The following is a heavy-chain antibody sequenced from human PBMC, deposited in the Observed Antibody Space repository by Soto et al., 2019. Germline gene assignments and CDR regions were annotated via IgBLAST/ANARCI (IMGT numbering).Heavy chain of an antibody. CDR3: AKFYCISTMCQAPAAKSTGGFEI. J-gene: IGHJ3*02. V-gene: IGHV3-23*01. CDR1: GFTFSSYA. D-gene: IGHD2-2*01. CDR2: ISGSGVST. Sequence: EPQLLESGGGLGHPGGSLRLSCAASGFTFSSYAMSWVRQAPGKGLEWVAAISGSGVSTYYADSVRGRSTISIDNSKKTVDLQMNSLRAEDTAVYYCAKFYCISTMCQAPAAKSTGGFEIWGQGTLVTVSS.